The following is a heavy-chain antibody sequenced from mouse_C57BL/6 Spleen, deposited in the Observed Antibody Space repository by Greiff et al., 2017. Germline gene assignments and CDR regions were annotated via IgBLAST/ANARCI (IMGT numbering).Heavy chain of an antibody. CDR1: GYAFSSYW. V-gene: IGHV1-80*01. CDR3: ARSGAYGFDY. D-gene: IGHD2-2*01. CDR2: IYPGDGDT. J-gene: IGHJ2*01. Sequence: QVHVKQSGAELVKPGASVKISCKASGYAFSSYWMNWVKQRPGKGLEWIGQIYPGDGDTNYNGKFKGKATLTADKSSSTAYMQLSSLTSEDSAVYFCARSGAYGFDYWGQGTTLTVSS.